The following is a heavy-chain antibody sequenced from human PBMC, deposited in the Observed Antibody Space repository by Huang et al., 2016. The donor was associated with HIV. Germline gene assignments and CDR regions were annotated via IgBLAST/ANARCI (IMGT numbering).Heavy chain of an antibody. CDR2: INPGNGNK. CDR1: GYSFTTYA. D-gene: IGHD2-21*01. V-gene: IGHV1-3*01. Sequence: QVQLVQSGAEVKKPGASVKVSCKASGYSFTTYALHWVRQAPGHRLEWMGGINPGNGNKNYSQKFQGRVTITRDTSASTVYMEVSSLTFEDTAVYYCAREFVIFGAPLWPAYWGQGTLISVSS. CDR3: AREFVIFGAPLWPAY. J-gene: IGHJ4*02.